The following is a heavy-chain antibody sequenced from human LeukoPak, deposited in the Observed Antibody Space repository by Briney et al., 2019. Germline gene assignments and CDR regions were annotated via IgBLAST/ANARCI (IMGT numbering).Heavy chain of an antibody. V-gene: IGHV4-39*01. Sequence: SETLSLTCTVSGGSISSSSYYWGWIRQPPGKGLEWIGSIYYSGSTYYNPSLKSRVTISVDTSKNQFSLKLSSVTAADTAVYYCAREGMATISRDYWGQGTLVTVSS. J-gene: IGHJ4*02. CDR1: GGSISSSSYY. D-gene: IGHD1-26*01. CDR3: AREGMATISRDY. CDR2: IYYSGST.